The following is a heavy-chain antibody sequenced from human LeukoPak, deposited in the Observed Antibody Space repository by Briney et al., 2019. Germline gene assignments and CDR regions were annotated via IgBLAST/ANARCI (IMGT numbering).Heavy chain of an antibody. CDR2: INPSGGST. Sequence: ASVKVSCKASGYTFTSYYMHWVRQAPGQGLEWMGIINPSGGSTSYAQKFQGRVTMTRDTSTSTVYMELSSLRSEDTAVYYCARDLALRGDSGNTDFDYWGQGTLVTVSS. CDR3: ARDLALRGDSGNTDFDY. CDR1: GYTFTSYY. J-gene: IGHJ4*02. D-gene: IGHD4-23*01. V-gene: IGHV1-46*01.